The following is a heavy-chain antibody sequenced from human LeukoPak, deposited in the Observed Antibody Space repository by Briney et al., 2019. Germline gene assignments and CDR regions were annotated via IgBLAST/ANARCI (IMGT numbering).Heavy chain of an antibody. CDR1: GGSISSGDYY. Sequence: SETLSLTCTVSGGSISSGDYYWSWIRQPPGKGLEWIGYIYYSGSTYYNPSLKSRVTISVDTSKNQFSLKLSSVTAADTAVYYCARERGYSGYDYGDYWGQGNLVTVSS. D-gene: IGHD5-12*01. J-gene: IGHJ4*02. CDR2: IYYSGST. V-gene: IGHV4-30-4*01. CDR3: ARERGYSGYDYGDY.